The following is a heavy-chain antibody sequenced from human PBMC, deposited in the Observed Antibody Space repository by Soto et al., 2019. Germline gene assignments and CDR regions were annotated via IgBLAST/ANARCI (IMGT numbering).Heavy chain of an antibody. D-gene: IGHD1-26*01. CDR1: GFTFSTFA. CDR3: AKGRWGGTYSGAILPFDY. Sequence: EVQLLESGGGLVQPGGSLRLSCAASGFTFSTFAMSWVRQRPGKGLEWVSGISGSGGSTDYADSLKGRFTISRDNCNNPLYLQRSGWRVENTAVYYCAKGRWGGTYSGAILPFDYWGQGTLVTVSP. CDR2: ISGSGGST. V-gene: IGHV3-23*01. J-gene: IGHJ4*02.